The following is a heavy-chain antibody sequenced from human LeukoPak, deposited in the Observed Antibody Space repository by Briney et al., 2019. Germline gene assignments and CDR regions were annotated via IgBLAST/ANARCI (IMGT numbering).Heavy chain of an antibody. Sequence: ASVKVSCKASGYTFTGYYVHWVRQAPGQGLECMGWINPKSGGTSYAQKFQGRVTMTRDTSISTAYMELGRLRSDDTAVYYCARGGRDYGDYWGQGTLVTVSS. V-gene: IGHV1-2*02. CDR2: INPKSGGT. CDR1: GYTFTGYY. CDR3: ARGGRDYGDY. J-gene: IGHJ4*02.